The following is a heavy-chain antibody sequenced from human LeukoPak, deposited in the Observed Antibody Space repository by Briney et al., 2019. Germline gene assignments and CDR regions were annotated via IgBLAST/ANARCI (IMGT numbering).Heavy chain of an antibody. Sequence: SETLSLTCAVSGGSISSGGYSWSWIRQPPGKGLEWIGYIYHSGSTYYNPSLKSRVTISVDTSRNQFFLKLSSVTAADSAVYRCARERSDTTLGTFDYWGQGTLVTVSS. CDR3: ARERSDTTLGTFDY. D-gene: IGHD5-18*01. V-gene: IGHV4-30-2*01. J-gene: IGHJ4*02. CDR2: IYHSGST. CDR1: GGSISSGGYS.